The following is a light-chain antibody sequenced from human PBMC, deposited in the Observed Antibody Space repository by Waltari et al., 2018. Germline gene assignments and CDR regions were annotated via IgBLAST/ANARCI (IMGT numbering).Light chain of an antibody. V-gene: IGKV3-20*01. J-gene: IGKJ1*01. CDR2: DAS. Sequence: DIVLTQSPGTLSLSPGETATLACRASQIVGRSLAWYQQKPGQAPRLLIYDASRRATGIPDRFSGSGSGTDFSLTISRLEPEDFAVYYCQNYVRLPATFGQGTKVEI. CDR3: QNYVRLPAT. CDR1: QIVGRS.